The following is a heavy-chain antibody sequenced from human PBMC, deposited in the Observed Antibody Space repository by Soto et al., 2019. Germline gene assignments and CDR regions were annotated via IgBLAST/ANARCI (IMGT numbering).Heavy chain of an antibody. CDR3: ARVNPEYSSSSGDGYYYMDV. J-gene: IGHJ6*03. V-gene: IGHV4-59*01. D-gene: IGHD6-6*01. Sequence: SQTLSLTYNDSGGWISSAYWSWIREPLGKGLEWIGYIYYSGSTNYNPSLKSRVTISVDTSKNQFSLKLSSVTAADTAVYYCARVNPEYSSSSGDGYYYMDVWGKGTTVT. CDR1: GGWISSAY. CDR2: IYYSGST.